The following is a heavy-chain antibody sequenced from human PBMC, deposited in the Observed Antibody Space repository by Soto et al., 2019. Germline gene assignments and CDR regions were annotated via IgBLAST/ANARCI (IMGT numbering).Heavy chain of an antibody. CDR3: AKQPLKVPLRFDY. D-gene: IGHD6-25*01. CDR2: ISSSSGST. V-gene: IGHV3-23*01. J-gene: IGHJ4*02. CDR1: GFTFSTYA. Sequence: EVQLLESGGGLVQPGRSLRLSCAASGFTFSTYAMAWVRQAPGKGLEWVSSISSSSGSTFYADSVKGRFTISRDNSENTLSLQMNSLRAEDTAVYYCAKQPLKVPLRFDYWGQGTLVTVSS.